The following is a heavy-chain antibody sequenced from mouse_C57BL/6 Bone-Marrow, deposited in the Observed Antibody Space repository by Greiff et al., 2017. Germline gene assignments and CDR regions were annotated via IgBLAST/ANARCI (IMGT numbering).Heavy chain of an antibody. D-gene: IGHD1-1*01. Sequence: VKLQESGPELVKPGASVKLSCKASGYTFTSYDINWVKQRPGQGLEWIGWIYPRDGSTTYNEKFKGKGTLTVDTSSSTAYMELHRLTSEDSAVYFCARDYGSSYWYFDVWGTGTTVTVSS. CDR1: GYTFTSYD. V-gene: IGHV1-85*01. CDR2: IYPRDGST. J-gene: IGHJ1*03. CDR3: ARDYGSSYWYFDV.